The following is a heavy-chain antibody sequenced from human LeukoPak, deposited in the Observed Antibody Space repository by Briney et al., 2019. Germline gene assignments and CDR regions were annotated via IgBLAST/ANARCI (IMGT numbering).Heavy chain of an antibody. V-gene: IGHV4-59*08. CDR1: GGPISSYY. Sequence: SETLSLTCTVSGGPISSYYWSWIRQPPGKGLEWIGYIYYSGSTNYNPSLKSRVTISVDTSKNQFSLKLSSVTAADTAVYYCARLVGGSSWYWVYFDYWGQGTLVTVSS. CDR3: ARLVGGSSWYWVYFDY. D-gene: IGHD6-13*01. J-gene: IGHJ4*02. CDR2: IYYSGST.